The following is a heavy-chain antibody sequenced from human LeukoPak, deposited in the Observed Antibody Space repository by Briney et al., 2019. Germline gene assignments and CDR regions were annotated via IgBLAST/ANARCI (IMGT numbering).Heavy chain of an antibody. V-gene: IGHV3-9*01. D-gene: IGHD3-10*01. Sequence: GGSLRLSCAASGFTFDDYAMHWVRHTPGKGLEWVSGISWNSGSIGYADSVKGRFTISRDSAENSLYLQMNSLRAEDTAVYYCAKDTLWFGELSRGPGIPSRYWGRGTLVTVSS. CDR3: AKDTLWFGELSRGPGIPSRY. CDR2: ISWNSGSI. J-gene: IGHJ4*02. CDR1: GFTFDDYA.